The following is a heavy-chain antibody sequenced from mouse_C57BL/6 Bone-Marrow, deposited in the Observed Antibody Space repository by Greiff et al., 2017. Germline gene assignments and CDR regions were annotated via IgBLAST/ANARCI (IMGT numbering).Heavy chain of an antibody. V-gene: IGHV1-39*01. D-gene: IGHD4-1*01. CDR3: AILGRWAMDN. Sequence: EVQLQQSGPELVKPGASVKISCQASGYSFTDYYMNWVKQSNGKSLDWIGVLNPNYGTTSYNQKFKGKATLTVDQSSSTAYMQLNSLTSEDSADYYCAILGRWAMDNWGQGTSVTVSS. CDR2: LNPNYGTT. J-gene: IGHJ4*01. CDR1: GYSFTDYY.